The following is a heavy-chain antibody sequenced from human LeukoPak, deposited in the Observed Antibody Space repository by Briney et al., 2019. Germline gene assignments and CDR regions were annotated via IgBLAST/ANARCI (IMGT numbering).Heavy chain of an antibody. CDR2: INPNSGGT. CDR1: GYTFTGYY. CDR3: ARDLGGDGYSPFDY. V-gene: IGHV1-2*02. J-gene: IGHJ4*02. Sequence: GASVKVSFKASGYTFTGYYMHWVRQAPGQGLEWMGWINPNSGGTNYAQKFQGRVTMTRDTSISTAYMELSRLRSDDTAVYYCARDLGGDGYSPFDYWGQGTLVTVSS. D-gene: IGHD5-24*01.